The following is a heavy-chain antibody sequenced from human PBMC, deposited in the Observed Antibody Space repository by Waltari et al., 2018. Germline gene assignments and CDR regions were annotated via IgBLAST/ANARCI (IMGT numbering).Heavy chain of an antibody. J-gene: IGHJ3*01. CDR3: ARSGNYDILTGYSPDAFDV. Sequence: QVQLQESGPGLVKPSETLSLTCSVPGDSTSSSSFYWGWLRQPPGKGLEWIGTIDSSATIYYNPSLNRRVTISEDTSKNQVSLRLRSVTAADTAVYYCARSGNYDILTGYSPDAFDVWGQGTMVTVSS. D-gene: IGHD3-9*01. CDR1: GDSTSSSSFY. CDR2: IDSSATI. V-gene: IGHV4-39*01.